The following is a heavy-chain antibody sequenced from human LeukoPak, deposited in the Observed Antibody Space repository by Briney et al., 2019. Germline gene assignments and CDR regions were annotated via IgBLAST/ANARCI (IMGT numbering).Heavy chain of an antibody. CDR1: GYSISSGGYY. D-gene: IGHD3-3*01. CDR2: IFNSGTT. J-gene: IGHJ6*02. V-gene: IGHV4-31*02. CDR3: ARDILWSGGGDV. Sequence: SQALSLTCSVSGYSISSGGYYWTWIRQHPGKGLGWIGYIFNSGTTHYNPSLKSRVTISVDTSKNQFSLQLSSVTAADTAVYYCARDILWSGGGDVWGQGTTVTVSS.